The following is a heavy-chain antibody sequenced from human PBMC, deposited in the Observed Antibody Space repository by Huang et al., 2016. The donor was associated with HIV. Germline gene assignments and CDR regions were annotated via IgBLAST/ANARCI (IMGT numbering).Heavy chain of an antibody. D-gene: IGHD3-3*01. CDR2: MFWDDDK. V-gene: IGHV2-5*02. CDR3: AHRQTYDFWSGSFDS. J-gene: IGHJ4*02. Sequence: QITLKESGPTLVKPTQTLTLTCTFSGFSITTDGAGVGWIRQPPAKALEWLASMFWDDDKRYSPSLKNRLIITKDTSKNQVVLTMTNMDPVDTATYFCAHRQTYDFWSGSFDSWGQGTLVTVSS. CDR1: GFSITTDGAG.